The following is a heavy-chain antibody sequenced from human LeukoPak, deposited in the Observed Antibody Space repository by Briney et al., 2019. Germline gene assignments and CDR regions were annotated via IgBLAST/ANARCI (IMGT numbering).Heavy chain of an antibody. J-gene: IGHJ4*02. CDR3: ARVRLDYYGSGSPDYFDY. D-gene: IGHD3-10*01. CDR2: IYYSGST. CDR1: GGSISSYY. Sequence: SETLSLTCTVSGGSISSYYWSWIRQPPGKGLEGIGYIYYSGSTNYNPSLKSRVTISVDTSKNQFSLKLSSVTAADTAVYYCARVRLDYYGSGSPDYFDYWGQGTLVTVSS. V-gene: IGHV4-59*01.